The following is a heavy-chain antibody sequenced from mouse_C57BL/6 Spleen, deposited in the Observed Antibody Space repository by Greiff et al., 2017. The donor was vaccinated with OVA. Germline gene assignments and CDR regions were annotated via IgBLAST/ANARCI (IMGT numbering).Heavy chain of an antibody. CDR3: TTNWDRDFAY. CDR1: GFNIKDDY. CDR2: IDPENGDT. Sequence: EVQLQQSGAELVRPGASVKLSCTASGFNIKDDYMHWVKQRPEQGLEWIGWIDPENGDTEYASKFQGKATITADTSSNTAYLQLSSLTSEDTAVYYCTTNWDRDFAYWGQGTLVTVSA. J-gene: IGHJ3*01. V-gene: IGHV14-4*01. D-gene: IGHD4-1*02.